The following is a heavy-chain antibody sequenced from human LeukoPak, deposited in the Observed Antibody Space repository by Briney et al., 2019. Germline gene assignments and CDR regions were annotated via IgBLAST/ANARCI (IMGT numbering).Heavy chain of an antibody. V-gene: IGHV1-8*01. CDR1: GYTFTSYD. Sequence: ASVKVSCKASGYTFTSYDFNWVRQATGQRPEWMGWMSPNSGDTGYAQKFQDRVTMTRNTSISTAYMELSSLRSDDTAVYYCARGPPNWGYDYWGPGTLVTVSS. J-gene: IGHJ4*02. CDR2: MSPNSGDT. CDR3: ARGPPNWGYDY. D-gene: IGHD7-27*01.